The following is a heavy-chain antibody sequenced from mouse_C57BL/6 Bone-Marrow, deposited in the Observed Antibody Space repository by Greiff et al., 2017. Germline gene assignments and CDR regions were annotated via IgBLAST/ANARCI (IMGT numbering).Heavy chain of an antibody. D-gene: IGHD1-1*01. CDR3: ARKRDYYGSSYKDYYAMDY. V-gene: IGHV2-2*01. CDR1: GFSLTSYG. CDR2: IWSGGST. J-gene: IGHJ4*01. Sequence: QVQLQQSGPGLVQPSQSLSITCTVSGFSLTSYGVHWVRQSPGKGLEWLGVIWSGGSTDYNAAFISRLSISKDNSKSQVFFKMNSLQADDTAIYYCARKRDYYGSSYKDYYAMDYWGQGTSVTVSS.